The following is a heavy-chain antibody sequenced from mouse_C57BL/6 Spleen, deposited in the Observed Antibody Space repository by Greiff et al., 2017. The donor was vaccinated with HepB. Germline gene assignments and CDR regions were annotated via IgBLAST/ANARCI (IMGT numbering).Heavy chain of an antibody. CDR1: GFSLTSYG. CDR3: ATYGSSPYYCDY. J-gene: IGHJ2*01. CDR2: IWRGGST. D-gene: IGHD1-1*01. Sequence: VKLMESGPGLVQPSQSLSITCTVSGFSLTSYGVHWVRQSPGKGLEWLGVIWRGGSTDYNAAFMSRLSITKDNSKSQVFFKMNSLQADDTAIYYCATYGSSPYYCDYWGQGTTLTVSS. V-gene: IGHV2-5*01.